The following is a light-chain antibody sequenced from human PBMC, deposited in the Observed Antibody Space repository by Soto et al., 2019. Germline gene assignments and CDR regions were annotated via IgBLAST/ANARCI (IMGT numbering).Light chain of an antibody. CDR1: RSAVGDYYF. CDR2: DVT. Sequence: QSLLTQPRSVSGSPGLSVTFSCTATRSAVGDYYFVSWYQQHPDTAPKLMIYDVTKCPSGDPDHFSGSKSGNTASLTISGRQSDDDADSCCCACAGRFTCVSGTGTRVT. V-gene: IGLV2-11*01. CDR3: CACAGRFTCV. J-gene: IGLJ1*01.